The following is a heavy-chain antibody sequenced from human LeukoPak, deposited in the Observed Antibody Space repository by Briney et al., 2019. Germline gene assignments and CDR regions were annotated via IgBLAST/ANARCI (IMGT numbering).Heavy chain of an antibody. J-gene: IGHJ3*01. CDR3: ARVYTSGWFDDGFDV. CDR1: GFTFSSYT. CDR2: ISYDGNKK. V-gene: IGHV3-30*03. D-gene: IGHD6-19*01. Sequence: GGSLRLSCAASGFTFSSYTMTWVRQAPGKGLEWVALISYDGNKKSYADSVKGRFSISRDNSKNTLYLQINSLISADTALYYCARVYTSGWFDDGFDVWGQGTRVIVSS.